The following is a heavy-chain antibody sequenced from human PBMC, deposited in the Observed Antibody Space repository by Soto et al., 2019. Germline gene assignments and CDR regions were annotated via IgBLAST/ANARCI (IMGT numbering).Heavy chain of an antibody. D-gene: IGHD2-21*01. CDR3: ERRSHIVVAQT. Sequence: KTSETLSLTCIVSGASFSDANYYWVWIRQPPGEGLEWIGGFYCDGRTYYNASLKSRVTISVDTSKNHFSLMLTSVTAADTAVYYCERRSHIVVAQTWGQGTLVTVSS. V-gene: IGHV4-39*02. CDR1: GASFSDANYY. J-gene: IGHJ4*02. CDR2: FYCDGRT.